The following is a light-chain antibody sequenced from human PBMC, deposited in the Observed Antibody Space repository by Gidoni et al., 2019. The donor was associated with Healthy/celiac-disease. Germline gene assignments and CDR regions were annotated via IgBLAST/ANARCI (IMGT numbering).Light chain of an antibody. Sequence: IHMTQSPSALSASVGDRVTITCRASQSISSYLNWYQQKPGKAPKLLLYDASSLQSGVPSRFSGSGSGTDFTLTISSLQPEDIATYYCQQSYSTPITFXXXTRLEIK. J-gene: IGKJ5*01. V-gene: IGKV1-39*01. CDR1: QSISSY. CDR2: DAS. CDR3: QQSYSTPIT.